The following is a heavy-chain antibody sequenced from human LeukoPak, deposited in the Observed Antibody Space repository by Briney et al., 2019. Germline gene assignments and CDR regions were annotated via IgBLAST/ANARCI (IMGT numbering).Heavy chain of an antibody. CDR2: IWYDGGNK. Sequence: PGGSLRLSCAASGFTFTRYGMHWVRQAPGKGLEWVALIWYDGGNKYYADSVKGRFTVSRDNSKNTLYLQMNSLRAEDTAVYYCARLLSNLYYYASGSHFDYWGQGTLVTVSS. CDR3: ARLLSNLYYYASGSHFDY. V-gene: IGHV3-33*01. D-gene: IGHD3-10*01. CDR1: GFTFTRYG. J-gene: IGHJ4*02.